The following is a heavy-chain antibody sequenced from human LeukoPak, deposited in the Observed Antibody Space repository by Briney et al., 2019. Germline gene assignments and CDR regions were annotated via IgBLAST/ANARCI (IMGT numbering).Heavy chain of an antibody. CDR1: GYIFNNYG. J-gene: IGHJ4*02. CDR3: ARDVRSPMVRGVVFDY. V-gene: IGHV1-18*01. D-gene: IGHD3-10*01. CDR2: VSAYNDDT. Sequence: ASVKVSCKASGYIFNNYGISWVRQAPGQGLEWMGWVSAYNDDTNYVQKFQDRVIMTTDTSTSTVYMELGSLRSDDTAVYYCARDVRSPMVRGVVFDYWGQGTLVTISS.